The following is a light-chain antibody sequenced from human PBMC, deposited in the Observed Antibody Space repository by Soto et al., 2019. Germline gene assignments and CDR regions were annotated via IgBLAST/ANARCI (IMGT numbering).Light chain of an antibody. J-gene: IGLJ1*01. CDR2: EVS. CDR1: SSDVGSSKS. Sequence: QSVMTQPASVPGSTGQSITISCTGTSSDVGSSKSVSWYQQHPGKAPKLMISEVSNRPSGVSNRFSGSKSGNTASLTISGLRAADEADYDCSSFASGNTPYSFGTGTKLTVL. CDR3: SSFASGNTPYS. V-gene: IGLV2-14*01.